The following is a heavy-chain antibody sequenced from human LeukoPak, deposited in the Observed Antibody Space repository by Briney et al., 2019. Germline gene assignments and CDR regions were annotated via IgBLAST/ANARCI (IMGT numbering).Heavy chain of an antibody. CDR3: AKQVLGVTTQFDY. V-gene: IGHV3-23*01. J-gene: IGHJ4*02. D-gene: IGHD4-17*01. Sequence: GGSLRLSRAASGFTFSNYGMGWARQAPGKGLEWVSAISASGGSTYYADSVKGRFTISRDNSKNTLYLQVNSLRAEDTAVYYCAKQVLGVTTQFDYWGQGTLVTVSS. CDR1: GFTFSNYG. CDR2: ISASGGST.